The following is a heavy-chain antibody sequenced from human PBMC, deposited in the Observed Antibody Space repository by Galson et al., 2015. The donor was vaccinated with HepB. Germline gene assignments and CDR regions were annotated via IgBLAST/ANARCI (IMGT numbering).Heavy chain of an antibody. CDR3: ARDGGVIGDY. CDR2: ISAYNGNT. CDR1: GYTFTSFG. Sequence: CKASGYTFTSFGISWVRQAPGQGLEWMGWISAYNGNTNYAQKLQGRVTMTTNTSTSTAYMELRSLRFDDTAVYYCARDGGVIGDYWGQGTLVTVSS. D-gene: IGHD3-10*01. V-gene: IGHV1-18*01. J-gene: IGHJ4*02.